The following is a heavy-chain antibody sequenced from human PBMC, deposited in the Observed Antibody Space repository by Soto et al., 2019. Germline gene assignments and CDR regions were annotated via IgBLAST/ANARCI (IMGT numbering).Heavy chain of an antibody. V-gene: IGHV3-48*02. D-gene: IGHD5-18*01. CDR3: AREVEYSYGYGEYYFDY. CDR1: GFTFSSYS. CDR2: ISSSSSTI. J-gene: IGHJ4*02. Sequence: EVQLVESGGGSVQPGGSLRLSCAASGFTFSSYSMNWVRQAPGKGLEWVSYISSSSSTIYYADSVKGRFTISRDNAKNSLYLQMNSLRDEDTAVYYCAREVEYSYGYGEYYFDYWGQGTLVTVSS.